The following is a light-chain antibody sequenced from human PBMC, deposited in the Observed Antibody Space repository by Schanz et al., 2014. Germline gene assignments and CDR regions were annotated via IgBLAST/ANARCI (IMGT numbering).Light chain of an antibody. CDR2: LNSDGSH. Sequence: QLVLTQSPSASASPGASVKLTCTLSIGHSTYAIAWHQQQPEKGPRYLMKLNSDGSHSKGDGIPDRFSGSSSGAERYLTISSLQSEDEADYYCQTWGTGNLAVFGGGTQLTVL. V-gene: IGLV4-69*01. CDR1: IGHSTYA. CDR3: QTWGTGNLAV. J-gene: IGLJ7*01.